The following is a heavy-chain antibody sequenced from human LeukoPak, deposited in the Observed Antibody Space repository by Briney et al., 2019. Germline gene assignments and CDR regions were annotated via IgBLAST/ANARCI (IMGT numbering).Heavy chain of an antibody. V-gene: IGHV3-7*01. CDR1: GFTFSNYW. Sequence: SGGSLRLSCGASGFTFSNYWMSWVCQAPGKGLEWVANIKQDGSEKYYVDSVKGRFTISRDNAKNSLYLQMNSLRAEDTAVYYCAELGITMIGGVWGKGTTVTISS. CDR2: IKQDGSEK. J-gene: IGHJ6*04. D-gene: IGHD3-10*02. CDR3: AELGITMIGGV.